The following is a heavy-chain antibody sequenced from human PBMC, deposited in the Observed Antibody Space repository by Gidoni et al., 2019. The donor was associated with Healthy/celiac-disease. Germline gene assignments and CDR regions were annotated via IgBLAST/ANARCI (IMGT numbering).Heavy chain of an antibody. V-gene: IGHV4-4*07. J-gene: IGHJ4*02. CDR3: ARSRESLARFDY. CDR1: GGSISSYY. CDR2: IYTSGST. Sequence: VQLRTSAPGLVRPSGTLSLPCTVSGGSISSYYWSWIRQPAGKGLEWIGRIYTSGSTNYSPSLKSRVTMSVDTSKNQFSLKLSSVTAADTAVYYCARSRESLARFDYWGQGTLVTVSS.